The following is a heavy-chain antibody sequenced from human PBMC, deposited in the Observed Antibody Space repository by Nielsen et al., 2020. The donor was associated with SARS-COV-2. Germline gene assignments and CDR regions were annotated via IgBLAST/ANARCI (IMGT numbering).Heavy chain of an antibody. D-gene: IGHD7-27*01. CDR3: ARDNWGRMDV. J-gene: IGHJ6*02. CDR1: GFTFSSSF. CDR2: IYTDGST. V-gene: IGHV3-66*01. Sequence: GESLKISCAASGFTFSSSFMSWVRQAAGKGLDWVSVIYTDGSTSHADSVKGRFTISRDNSKNTLYLQMNSLRAEGTAVYYCARDNWGRMDVWGQGTTVTVSS.